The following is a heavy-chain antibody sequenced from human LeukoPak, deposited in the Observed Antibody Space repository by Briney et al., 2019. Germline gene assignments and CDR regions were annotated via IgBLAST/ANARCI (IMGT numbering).Heavy chain of an antibody. D-gene: IGHD2-2*03. CDR1: GFSLSSFE. CDR3: ARDLIGWSLDP. V-gene: IGHV3-48*03. J-gene: IGHJ5*02. CDR2: IDNDGWAT. Sequence: GGSLRLSCAASGFSLSSFEMNWVRQAPGRGLEWIAYIDNDGWATSYYADSVKGRFTITRDDAKSSLYLQMDSLTVEDTAVYYCARDLIGWSLDPWGQGTLVTVSS.